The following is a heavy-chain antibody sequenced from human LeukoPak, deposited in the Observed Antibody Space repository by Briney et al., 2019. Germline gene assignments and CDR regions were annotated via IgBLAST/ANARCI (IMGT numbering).Heavy chain of an antibody. Sequence: GGSLRLSCAASGFTFSSYVMSWVRQAPGKGLEWVSYISSSSSTIYYADSVKGRFTISRDNAKNSLYLQMNSLRAEDTAVYYCARSYWGSDYWGQGTLVTVSS. CDR1: GFTFSSYV. V-gene: IGHV3-48*01. D-gene: IGHD7-27*01. CDR2: ISSSSSTI. J-gene: IGHJ4*02. CDR3: ARSYWGSDY.